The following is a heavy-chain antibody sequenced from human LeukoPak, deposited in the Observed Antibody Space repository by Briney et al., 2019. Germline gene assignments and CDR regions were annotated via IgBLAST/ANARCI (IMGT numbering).Heavy chain of an antibody. CDR1: GFTFSTYA. J-gene: IGHJ5*02. CDR2: ISYDGSNK. CDR3: AKDVSWNWFDP. V-gene: IGHV3-30*18. Sequence: GGSLRLSCAASGFTFSTYAMHWVRQAPGKGLEWVAVISYDGSNKYYADSVKGRFTISRDNSKNTLYLQMNTLRAEDTAVYYCAKDVSWNWFDPWGQGALVTVSS.